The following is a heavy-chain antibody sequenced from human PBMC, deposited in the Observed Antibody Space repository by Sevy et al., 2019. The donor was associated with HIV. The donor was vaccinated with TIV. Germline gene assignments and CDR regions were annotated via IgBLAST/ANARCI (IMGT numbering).Heavy chain of an antibody. V-gene: IGHV3-21*01. D-gene: IGHD5-12*01. Sequence: GGSLRLSCAASGFTFSSYSMNWVRQAPGKGLEWVSSISSSSYIYYADSVKGRFTISRDNAKNSLYLQMNSLRAEDTAVYYCARADIVATAARGFDYWGQGTLVTVSS. CDR2: ISSSSYI. CDR1: GFTFSSYS. J-gene: IGHJ4*02. CDR3: ARADIVATAARGFDY.